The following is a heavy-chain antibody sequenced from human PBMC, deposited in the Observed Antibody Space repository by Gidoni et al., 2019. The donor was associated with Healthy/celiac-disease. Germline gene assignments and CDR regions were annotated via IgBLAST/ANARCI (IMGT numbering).Heavy chain of an antibody. J-gene: IGHJ4*02. CDR3: ARTRDYGVDY. Sequence: QVQLQQWGAGLLKPSETLSLTCAVYGGSFSGYYWSWIRQPPGKGLEWIGEINHSGSTNYNPSLKSRVTISVDTSKNQFSLKLSSVTAADTAVYYCARTRDYGVDYWGLGTLVTVSS. D-gene: IGHD4-17*01. V-gene: IGHV4-34*01. CDR1: GGSFSGYY. CDR2: INHSGST.